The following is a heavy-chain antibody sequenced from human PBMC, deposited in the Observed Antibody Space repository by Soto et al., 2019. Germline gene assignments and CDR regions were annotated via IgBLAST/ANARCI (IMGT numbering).Heavy chain of an antibody. D-gene: IGHD6-13*01. CDR3: ARVRGSSWPYFDN. Sequence: SETLSLTCAVSGGSISSGGYYWSWIRQPPGKGLEWIGYIYHSGSTYYNPSLKSRVTISVDRSKNQFSLKLSSVTAADTAVYYCARVRGSSWPYFDNWGQGTMVTVSS. CDR1: GGSISSGGYY. J-gene: IGHJ4*02. V-gene: IGHV4-30-2*01. CDR2: IYHSGST.